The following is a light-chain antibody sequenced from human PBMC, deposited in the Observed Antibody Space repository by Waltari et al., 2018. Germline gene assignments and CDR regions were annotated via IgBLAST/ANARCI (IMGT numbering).Light chain of an antibody. Sequence: SYELTQPPSVSVSLGQTASITCSGDKLGDKYACWYKQRPCQFPVLVIYQDNRRPDGIPERFSGSNSGNTATLTIRGTQAMEDADYYCQVSDSSTVVFGGGTKLTVL. CDR3: QVSDSSTVV. V-gene: IGLV3-1*01. J-gene: IGLJ2*01. CDR1: KLGDKY. CDR2: QDN.